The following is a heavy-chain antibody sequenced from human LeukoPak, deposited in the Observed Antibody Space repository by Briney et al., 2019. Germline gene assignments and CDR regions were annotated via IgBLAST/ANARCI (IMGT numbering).Heavy chain of an antibody. CDR1: GFTFSSYS. J-gene: IGHJ4*02. CDR2: ISSSSSYI. D-gene: IGHD4-17*01. CDR3: AREAPQSDYGGYGAEPNFDY. V-gene: IGHV3-21*01. Sequence: GGSLRLSCAASGFTFSSYSMNWVRQAPGKGLEWVSSISSSSSYIYYADSVKGRFTISRDNAKNSLYLQMNSLRAEDTAVYYCAREAPQSDYGGYGAEPNFDYWGQGTLVTVSS.